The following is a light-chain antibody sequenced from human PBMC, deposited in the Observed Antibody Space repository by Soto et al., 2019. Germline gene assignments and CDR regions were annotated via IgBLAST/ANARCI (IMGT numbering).Light chain of an antibody. J-gene: IGLJ1*01. V-gene: IGLV2-8*01. Sequence: QSALTQPPSASGSPGQSVTISCTGTSSDVGADYYVSWYQQLPGKAPKLMIYEVSKRPSGVPARFSGSKSGNTASLTVSGLQPEDEADYYCGPSAGSNTLDVFGTGTKVTVL. CDR2: EVS. CDR3: GPSAGSNTLDV. CDR1: SSDVGADYY.